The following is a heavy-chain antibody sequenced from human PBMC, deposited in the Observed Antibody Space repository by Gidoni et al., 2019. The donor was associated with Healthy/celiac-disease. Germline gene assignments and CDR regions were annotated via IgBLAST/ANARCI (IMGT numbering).Heavy chain of an antibody. CDR3: ARDGREYCSGGSCYLRPLDY. J-gene: IGHJ4*02. Sequence: QVQLVESGGGVVQPGRSLRLSCAASGFTFSSYAMHWVRQAPGKGLEWVAVISYDGSNKYYADSVKGRFTISRDNSKNTLYLQMNSLRAEDTAVYYCARDGREYCSGGSCYLRPLDYWGQGTLVTVSS. CDR1: GFTFSSYA. D-gene: IGHD2-15*01. CDR2: ISYDGSNK. V-gene: IGHV3-30-3*01.